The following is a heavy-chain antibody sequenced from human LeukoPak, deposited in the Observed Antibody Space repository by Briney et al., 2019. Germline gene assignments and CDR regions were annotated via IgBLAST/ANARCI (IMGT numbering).Heavy chain of an antibody. CDR1: GCTFTSYD. V-gene: IGHV1-8*03. CDR2: MNPNSGNT. J-gene: IGHJ4*02. D-gene: IGHD2-2*02. CDR3: ARGRTADIVVVPAAIPEELDY. Sequence: AASVKVSCKASGCTFTSYDINWVRQATGQGLEWMGWMNPNSGNTGYAQKFQGRATITRNTSISTAYMELSSLRSEVTAVYYCARGRTADIVVVPAAIPEELDYWGQGTLVTVSS.